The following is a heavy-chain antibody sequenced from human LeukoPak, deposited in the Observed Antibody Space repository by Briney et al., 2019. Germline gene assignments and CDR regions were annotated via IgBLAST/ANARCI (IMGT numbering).Heavy chain of an antibody. CDR1: GGSISSYY. Sequence: SETLSLTCTVSGGSISSYYWSWIRQPPGKGLEWIGYIYYSGSTYYNPSLKSRVTISVDTSKNQFSLKLSSVTAADTAVYYCARDRDPTGYFDLWGRGTLDTVSS. CDR2: IYYSGST. J-gene: IGHJ2*01. CDR3: ARDRDPTGYFDL. V-gene: IGHV4-59*12. D-gene: IGHD3-10*01.